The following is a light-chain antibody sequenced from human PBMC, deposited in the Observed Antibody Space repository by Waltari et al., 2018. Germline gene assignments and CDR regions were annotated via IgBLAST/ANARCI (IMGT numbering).Light chain of an antibody. J-gene: IGKJ5*01. Sequence: DIVMTQSPDSLAVSLGERATINCKSSQSVLYSSNNKNYLAWYQHKPGQPPKLLIYWASTREAGVPDRFSCSGSGTDFTLTISSLQAEDVAVYYCQQYYSTPPITFGQGTRLEIK. CDR1: QSVLYSSNNKNY. CDR2: WAS. CDR3: QQYYSTPPIT. V-gene: IGKV4-1*01.